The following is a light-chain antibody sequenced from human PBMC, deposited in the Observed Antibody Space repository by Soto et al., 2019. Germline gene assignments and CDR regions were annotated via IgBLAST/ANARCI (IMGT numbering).Light chain of an antibody. CDR2: GAS. Sequence: ETVLTQSPGTLSLSPGERATLSCRASQSVSSNYLAWYQQKAGQAPRLLIYGASSRATGIPDRFSGSGFGTDLTLTISRLEPEDFAVYYCQQYDTSPPAYTFGQGTKLEIK. CDR3: QQYDTSPPAYT. J-gene: IGKJ2*01. V-gene: IGKV3-20*01. CDR1: QSVSSNY.